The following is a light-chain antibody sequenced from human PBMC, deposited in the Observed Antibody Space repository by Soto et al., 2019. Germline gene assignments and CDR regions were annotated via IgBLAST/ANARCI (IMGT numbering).Light chain of an antibody. CDR1: QGISSW. V-gene: IGKV1-12*01. CDR3: QQANSFPRT. Sequence: DLQMTQSPSSVSASVGDRVTITCRASQGISSWLVWYQQKPGKAPKLLIHSASSLQSGVPSRFSGSGSGTDFTLTISSLEPEDFATYYCQQANSFPRTFGQGTTVEIK. CDR2: SAS. J-gene: IGKJ1*01.